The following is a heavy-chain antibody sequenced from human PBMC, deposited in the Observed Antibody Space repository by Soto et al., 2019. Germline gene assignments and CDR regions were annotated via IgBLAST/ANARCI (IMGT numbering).Heavy chain of an antibody. J-gene: IGHJ3*02. D-gene: IGHD3-10*01. CDR2: INPNSGGT. Sequence: ASVKVSCKASGYTFTGYYMHWLRQAPGQGLEWMGWINPNSGGTNYAQKFQGWVTMTRDTSISTAYMELSRLRSDDTAVYYCARECGNYYGSGSYYRRQPFDIWGQGTMVTVSS. CDR1: GYTFTGYY. CDR3: ARECGNYYGSGSYYRRQPFDI. V-gene: IGHV1-2*04.